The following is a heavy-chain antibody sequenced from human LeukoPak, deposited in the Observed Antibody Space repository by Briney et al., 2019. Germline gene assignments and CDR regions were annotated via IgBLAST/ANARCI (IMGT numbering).Heavy chain of an antibody. CDR2: INHSGST. Sequence: SETLSLTCAVYGGSFSGYYWSWIRQPPGKGLEWIGEINHSGSTNYNPSLKSRVTRAVDTSKNQFSLKVSSVTAADTAVYRCARGPRRPAAAPEYWGQGTLVTVSS. J-gene: IGHJ4*02. V-gene: IGHV4-34*01. CDR1: GGSFSGYY. CDR3: ARGPRRPAAAPEY. D-gene: IGHD6-13*01.